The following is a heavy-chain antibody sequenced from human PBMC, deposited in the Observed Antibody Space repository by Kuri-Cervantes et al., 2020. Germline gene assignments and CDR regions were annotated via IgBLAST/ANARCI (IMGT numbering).Heavy chain of an antibody. CDR3: ARWVYYDFWSGPSYDAFDI. D-gene: IGHD3-3*01. J-gene: IGHJ3*02. CDR2: IYYSGST. V-gene: IGHV4-59*01. CDR1: GGSISSYY. Sequence: SETLSLTCTVSGGSISSYYWSWIRQPPGKGLGWIGYIYYSGSTNYNPSLKSRVTISVDTSKNQFSLKLSSVTAADTAVYYCARWVYYDFWSGPSYDAFDIWGQGTMVTVSS.